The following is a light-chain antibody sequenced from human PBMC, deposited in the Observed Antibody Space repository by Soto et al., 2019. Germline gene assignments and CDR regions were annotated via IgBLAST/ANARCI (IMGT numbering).Light chain of an antibody. J-gene: IGKJ5*01. CDR3: QQRSNLIT. CDR2: GAS. V-gene: IGKV3-11*01. Sequence: EIVMTQSPATLSLSPGERATLSCRASQSVSSNLAWYQQKPGQAPRLLIYGASSRATGIPVRFSGSGSGTDFTLAISSLEPEDFAVYYCQQRSNLITFGQGTRLEIK. CDR1: QSVSSN.